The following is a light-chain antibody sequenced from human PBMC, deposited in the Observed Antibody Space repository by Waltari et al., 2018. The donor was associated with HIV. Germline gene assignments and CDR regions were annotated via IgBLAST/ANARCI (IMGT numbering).Light chain of an antibody. J-gene: IGLJ2*01. CDR3: AAWDDTLNGL. CDR1: TSNIGTNI. CDR2: SNN. Sequence: QSVLTQPPSASGTPGQNVTISCSGNTSNIGTNIVNWYQQFPGAAPKLLIYSNNHRPSGVPARFSDSKSGTSASLAISGLQSEDEADYFCAAWDDTLNGLFGGGTKLTVL. V-gene: IGLV1-44*01.